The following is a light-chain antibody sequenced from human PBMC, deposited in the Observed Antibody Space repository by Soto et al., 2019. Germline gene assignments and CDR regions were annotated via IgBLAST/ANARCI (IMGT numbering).Light chain of an antibody. Sequence: EIVLTQSPGTLSLSPGERATLSCRASQSVSNTYLAWYQQKPGQAPGLLIYDASSRATGIPDRFSGSGSGTDFTLTISRLEPEDFAVYYCQQYGRSPGLFTFGPGTKVDIK. J-gene: IGKJ3*01. CDR1: QSVSNTY. CDR2: DAS. CDR3: QQYGRSPGLFT. V-gene: IGKV3-20*01.